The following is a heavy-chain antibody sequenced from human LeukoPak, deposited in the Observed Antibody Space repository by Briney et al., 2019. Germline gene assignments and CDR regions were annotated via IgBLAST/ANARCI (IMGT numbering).Heavy chain of an antibody. CDR2: IWYDGSNK. J-gene: IGHJ4*02. D-gene: IGHD3-22*01. Sequence: GRSLRLSCAASGFTFSSYATHWVRQAPGKGLEWVTVIWYDGSNKHYADSVKGRFTISRDNSKNTLYLQMDSLRAEDTAVYYCARAFGASSGYSVDYWGQGTLVTVSS. V-gene: IGHV3-33*01. CDR1: GFTFSSYA. CDR3: ARAFGASSGYSVDY.